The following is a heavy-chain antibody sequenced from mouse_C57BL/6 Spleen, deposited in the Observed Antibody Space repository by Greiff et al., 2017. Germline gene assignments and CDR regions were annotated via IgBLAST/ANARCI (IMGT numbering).Heavy chain of an antibody. Sequence: QVQLQQPGAELVMPGASVKLSCKASGYTFTSYWMHWVKQRPGQGLEWIGEIDPSDSYTNYNQKFKGKSTLTVDKSSSTAYMQLSSLTSEDSAVYYCARGVYYGSSSGYFDYWGQGTTLTVSS. D-gene: IGHD1-1*01. V-gene: IGHV1-69*01. CDR2: IDPSDSYT. J-gene: IGHJ2*01. CDR1: GYTFTSYW. CDR3: ARGVYYGSSSGYFDY.